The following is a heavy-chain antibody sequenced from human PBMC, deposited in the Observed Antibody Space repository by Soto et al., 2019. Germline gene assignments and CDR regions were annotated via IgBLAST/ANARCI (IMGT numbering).Heavy chain of an antibody. CDR1: GYSFTSYW. V-gene: IGHV5-10-1*01. CDR2: IDPTDSYT. CDR3: ARHGSTYYDRA. Sequence: PGESLKISCKGSGYSFTSYWISWVRQMPGKGLEWMGDIDPTDSYTNYSPSFQGHVSISADKSISTAYLQWGSLMASDTAMYYCARHGSTYYDRAWGRGTLVTVSS. J-gene: IGHJ5*02. D-gene: IGHD3-22*01.